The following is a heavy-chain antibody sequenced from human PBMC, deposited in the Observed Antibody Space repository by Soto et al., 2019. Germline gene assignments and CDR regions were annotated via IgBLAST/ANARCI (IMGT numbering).Heavy chain of an antibody. CDR3: ARHGPPDYGDKTSPHYYYMDV. CDR2: IYYSGST. J-gene: IGHJ6*03. V-gene: IGHV4-59*08. D-gene: IGHD4-17*01. CDR1: GGSISSYY. Sequence: PSETLSVTCTVSGGSISSYYWSWIRQPPGKGLEWIGYIYYSGSTNYNPSLKSRVTISVDTSKNQFSLKLSSVTAADTAVYYCARHGPPDYGDKTSPHYYYMDVWGKGTTVTVSS.